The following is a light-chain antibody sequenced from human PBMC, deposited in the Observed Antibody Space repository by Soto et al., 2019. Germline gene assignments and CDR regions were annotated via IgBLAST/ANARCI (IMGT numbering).Light chain of an antibody. V-gene: IGKV1-5*03. CDR2: KAS. CDR3: QQYNSYPWT. Sequence: DIQMTQSPPTLSASVGDRVTLTCRASQSIGSWLAWSQQRPGKAPKVLIYKASSLESGVPSRFSGSGSGTEFTLTISSLQPDDIATYYCQQYNSYPWTFGQGTKVDIK. CDR1: QSIGSW. J-gene: IGKJ1*01.